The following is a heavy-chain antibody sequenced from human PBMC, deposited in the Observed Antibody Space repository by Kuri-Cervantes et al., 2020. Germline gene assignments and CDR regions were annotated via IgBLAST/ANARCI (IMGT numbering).Heavy chain of an antibody. D-gene: IGHD3-3*01. CDR3: ARRPYYDFWSGYSYWYFDL. CDR1: GGSISSYY. CDR2: IYYSGST. V-gene: IGHV4-59*08. Sequence: TLSLTCTVSGGSISSYYWSWIRQPPGKGLEWIGYIYYSGSTNYNPSLKSRVTISVDTSKNQFSLKLSSVTAADTAVYYCARRPYYDFWSGYSYWYFDLWGRGTLVTVSS. J-gene: IGHJ2*01.